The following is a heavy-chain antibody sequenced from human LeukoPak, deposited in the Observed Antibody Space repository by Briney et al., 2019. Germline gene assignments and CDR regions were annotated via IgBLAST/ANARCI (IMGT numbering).Heavy chain of an antibody. D-gene: IGHD5-18*01. CDR1: GGSISSYY. V-gene: IGHV4-59*01. Sequence: PSETLSLTCTVSGGSISSYYWSWIRQPPGKGLEWIGYIHYSGSTNYNPSLKSRVTISVDTSKNQFSLKLSSVTAADTAVYYCARTTEGGYTYDHFYYYYMDVWGKGTTVTISS. J-gene: IGHJ6*03. CDR2: IHYSGST. CDR3: ARTTEGGYTYDHFYYYYMDV.